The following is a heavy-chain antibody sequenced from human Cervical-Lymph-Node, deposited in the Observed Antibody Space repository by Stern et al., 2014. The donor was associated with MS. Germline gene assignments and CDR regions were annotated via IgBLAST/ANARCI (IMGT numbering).Heavy chain of an antibody. D-gene: IGHD3-16*01. CDR3: AKTLSGGSRYFDL. V-gene: IGHV5-51*03. CDR2: IYPGDSAT. Sequence: VQLVQSGAEVKKPGESLKISCKGSGYSFSNFWIGWVRQMPGKGLEWMGIIYPGDSATTYSPSFQGQVTISADKSIRTAYLQGSSLKASDTAIYYCAKTLSGGSRYFDLWGRGTLVTVSS. CDR1: GYSFSNFW. J-gene: IGHJ2*01.